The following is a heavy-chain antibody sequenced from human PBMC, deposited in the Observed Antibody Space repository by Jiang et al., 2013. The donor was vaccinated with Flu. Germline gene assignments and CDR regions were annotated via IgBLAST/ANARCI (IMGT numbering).Heavy chain of an antibody. V-gene: IGHV1-69*08. CDR1: GGTLNTYT. D-gene: IGHD3/OR15-3a*01. J-gene: IGHJ6*03. Sequence: SGAEVRKPGSSVNVSCKASGGTLNTYTITWVRQVPGQGLEWLGNFVPVLGTSNFAQKFQGRVTITADRSTRTAYMELRGLTSEDTAVYYCASNKGISWTGYYYYMDVWGKGTTVTVSS. CDR3: ASNKGISWTGYYYYMDV. CDR2: FVPVLGTS.